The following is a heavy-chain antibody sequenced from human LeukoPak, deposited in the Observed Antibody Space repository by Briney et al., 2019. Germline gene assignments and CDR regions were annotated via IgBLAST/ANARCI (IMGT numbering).Heavy chain of an antibody. CDR3: ARDIRWSGYGSSWYGMPDAFDF. CDR2: IKQDGSEK. D-gene: IGHD6-13*01. CDR1: GFSFSSYW. J-gene: IGHJ3*01. Sequence: GGSLRLSCTASGFSFSSYWMSWVRQAPGKGLEWVANIKQDGSEKYYVDSVKARFTISRDNAKDSLYLQMNSLRAEDSAVYYCARDIRWSGYGSSWYGMPDAFDFWGSGTMVTVSS. V-gene: IGHV3-7*01.